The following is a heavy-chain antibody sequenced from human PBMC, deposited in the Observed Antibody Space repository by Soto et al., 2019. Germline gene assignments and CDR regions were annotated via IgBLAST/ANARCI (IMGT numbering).Heavy chain of an antibody. D-gene: IGHD2-15*01. CDR1: GVSISSYY. J-gene: IGHJ4*02. Sequence: SETLSLTCTVSGVSISSYYWSWIRQPPGKGLEWIGYIYYSGSTNYNPSLKSRVTISVDTSKNQFSLKLSSVTAADTAGYYCARARGGYIYYWGQGTLVTVSS. CDR2: IYYSGST. V-gene: IGHV4-59*01. CDR3: ARARGGYIYY.